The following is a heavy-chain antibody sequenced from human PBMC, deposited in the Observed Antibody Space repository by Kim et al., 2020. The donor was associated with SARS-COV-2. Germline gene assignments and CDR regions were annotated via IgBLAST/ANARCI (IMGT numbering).Heavy chain of an antibody. D-gene: IGHD6-13*01. J-gene: IGHJ4*02. V-gene: IGHV3-23*01. CDR1: GFTFSSYA. Sequence: GGSLRLSCAASGFTFSSYAMSWVRQAPGKGLEWVSAISGSGGSTYYADSVTGRFTISRDNSKNTLYLQMNSLRAEDTAVYYCAQDEQQLGRVDYWGQGTLVTVSS. CDR2: ISGSGGST. CDR3: AQDEQQLGRVDY.